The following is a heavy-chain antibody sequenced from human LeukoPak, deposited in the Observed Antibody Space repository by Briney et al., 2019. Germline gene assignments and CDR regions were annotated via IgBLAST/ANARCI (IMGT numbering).Heavy chain of an antibody. CDR3: ARSNYDILTGFYGMDV. D-gene: IGHD3-9*01. CDR2: ISAYNGNT. V-gene: IGHV1-18*01. CDR1: GCTFTSYG. Sequence: ASVKVSCKASGCTFTSYGISWVRQAPGQGLEWMGWISAYNGNTNYAQKLQGRVTMTTDTSTSTAYMELRSLRSDDTAVYYCARSNYDILTGFYGMDVWGQGTTVTVSS. J-gene: IGHJ6*02.